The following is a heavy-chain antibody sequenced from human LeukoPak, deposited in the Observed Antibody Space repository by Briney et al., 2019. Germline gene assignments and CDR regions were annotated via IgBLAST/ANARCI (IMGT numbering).Heavy chain of an antibody. D-gene: IGHD6-19*01. V-gene: IGHV1-2*02. Sequence: ASVKVSCKASGYTLGSYGISWVRQAPGQGLEWMGWINPNSGGTNYAQKFQGRVTMTRDTSISTAYMELSRLRSDDTAVYYCARSVAVAGREGMDVWGKGTTVTVSS. CDR2: INPNSGGT. CDR1: GYTLGSYG. CDR3: ARSVAVAGREGMDV. J-gene: IGHJ6*04.